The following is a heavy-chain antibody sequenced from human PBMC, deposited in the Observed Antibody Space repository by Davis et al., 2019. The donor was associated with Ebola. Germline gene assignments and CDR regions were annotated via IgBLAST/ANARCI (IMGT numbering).Heavy chain of an antibody. V-gene: IGHV3-30*03. CDR2: ISYDGSNK. CDR1: GFTFSSYG. J-gene: IGHJ6*02. D-gene: IGHD2-2*01. Sequence: GESLKISCAASGFTFSSYGMHWVRQAPGKGLEWVAVISYDGSNKYYADSVKGRFTISRDNSKNTLYLQMNSLRAEDTAVYYCAGSGVPAAILADYYYGMDVWGQGTTVTVSS. CDR3: AGSGVPAAILADYYYGMDV.